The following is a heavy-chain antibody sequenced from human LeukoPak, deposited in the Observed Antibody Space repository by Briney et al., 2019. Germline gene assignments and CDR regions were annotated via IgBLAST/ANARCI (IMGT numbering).Heavy chain of an antibody. CDR2: FYYSGST. Sequence: PSQTLSLTCTVSGGSISSGGYYWSCLRQHPGKGLVWIGYFYYSGSTYYNPSLKSRVTISVDTSKNQFSLKLSSATAADTAVYYCARAPKVGATLIDYWGQGTLVTVSS. V-gene: IGHV4-31*03. CDR1: GGSISSGGYY. D-gene: IGHD1-26*01. J-gene: IGHJ4*02. CDR3: ARAPKVGATLIDY.